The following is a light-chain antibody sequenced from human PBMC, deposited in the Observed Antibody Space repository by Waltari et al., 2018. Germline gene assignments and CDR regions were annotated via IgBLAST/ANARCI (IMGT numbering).Light chain of an antibody. V-gene: IGKV3-11*01. Sequence: EIVLTPSPATLSLSPGERATLSCRASQSVSSYLAWYQQKPGQAPRLLIYDASNRATGIPARFSGSGSGTDFTLTISSLEPEDFAVYYCQQRSNFYTFGQGTKLEIK. J-gene: IGKJ2*01. CDR1: QSVSSY. CDR2: DAS. CDR3: QQRSNFYT.